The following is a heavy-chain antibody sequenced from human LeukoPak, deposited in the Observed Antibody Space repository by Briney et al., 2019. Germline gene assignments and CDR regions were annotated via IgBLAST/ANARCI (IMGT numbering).Heavy chain of an antibody. CDR2: INPNSGDT. D-gene: IGHD3-16*01. CDR1: GYTFTGYY. CDR3: PRVRYRLAETYIDY. V-gene: IGHV1-2*02. J-gene: IGHJ4*02. Sequence: ASVKVSCKASGYTFTGYYMHWVRQAPGQGLEWMGWINPNSGDTNYAQKFQGRVTMTRDTSISTAYMELSRLRSDDTAVYYCPRVRYRLAETYIDYWGQGTLVTVSS.